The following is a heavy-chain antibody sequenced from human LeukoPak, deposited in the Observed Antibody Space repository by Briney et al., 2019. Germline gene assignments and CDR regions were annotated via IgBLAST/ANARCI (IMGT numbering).Heavy chain of an antibody. D-gene: IGHD3-16*01. CDR2: IYTSGST. Sequence: PSQTLSLTCSVSNVSISSGSHYWNWIRQPAGKGLEWIGRIYTSGSTNYNPSLKSRVTMSVDTSKNQFSLKLSSVTAADTAVYYCARLGGSDFYWGQGTLVTVSS. CDR1: NVSISSGSHY. CDR3: ARLGGSDFY. V-gene: IGHV4-61*02. J-gene: IGHJ4*02.